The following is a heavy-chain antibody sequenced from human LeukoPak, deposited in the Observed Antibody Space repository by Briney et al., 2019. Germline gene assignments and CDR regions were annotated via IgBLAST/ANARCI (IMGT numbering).Heavy chain of an antibody. D-gene: IGHD6-13*01. CDR3: AKPGDSSSTGWYFDL. J-gene: IGHJ2*01. Sequence: GGSLRLSCAASGFTFSSYAMSWVRQAPGKGLEWVSAISGSGGSTYYADSVKGRFTISRDNSKNTLYLRMNSLRAEDTAVYYCAKPGDSSSTGWYFDLWGRGTLVTVSS. CDR1: GFTFSSYA. V-gene: IGHV3-23*01. CDR2: ISGSGGST.